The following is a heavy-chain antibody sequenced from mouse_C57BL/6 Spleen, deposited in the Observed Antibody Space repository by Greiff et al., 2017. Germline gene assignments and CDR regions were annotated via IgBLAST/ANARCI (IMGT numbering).Heavy chain of an antibody. D-gene: IGHD1-1*01. CDR3: TRETVAFDY. V-gene: IGHV5-9-1*02. CDR1: GFTFSSYA. J-gene: IGHJ2*01. CDR2: ISSGGDYI. Sequence: EVMLVESGVGLVKPGGSLKLSCAASGFTFSSYAMSWVRQTPEKRLEWVAYISSGGDYIYYADTVKGRFTISRDNARNTLYLQMSSLKSEDTAMYYCTRETVAFDYWGQGTTLTVSS.